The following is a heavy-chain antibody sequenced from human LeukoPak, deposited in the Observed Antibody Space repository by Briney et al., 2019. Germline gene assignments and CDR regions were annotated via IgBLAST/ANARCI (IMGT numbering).Heavy chain of an antibody. CDR3: ARAEKAVTGTLDY. Sequence: SETLSLTCTVSGDSISNYYWSWIRQSPGKKLEWIGYMYNRGSTIYNPSLKSRVTISTDTSKNQFSLRLTSVTAAGTAVYYCARAEKAVTGTLDYWGQGTLITVSS. CDR2: MYNRGST. CDR1: GDSISNYY. V-gene: IGHV4-59*01. D-gene: IGHD6-19*01. J-gene: IGHJ4*02.